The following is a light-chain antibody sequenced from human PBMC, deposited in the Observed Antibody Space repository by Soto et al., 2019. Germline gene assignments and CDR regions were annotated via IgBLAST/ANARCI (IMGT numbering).Light chain of an antibody. Sequence: QSALTQPASVSGSPGQSITISCTGTSSDVGGYNYVSWYQQHPGKAPKLIIYDVSNRPSGVSNRFPGSKSGNTASLTISGLQAEDEADYYCSSYTSSSTDVFGTGTKLTVL. V-gene: IGLV2-14*01. CDR1: SSDVGGYNY. CDR2: DVS. CDR3: SSYTSSSTDV. J-gene: IGLJ1*01.